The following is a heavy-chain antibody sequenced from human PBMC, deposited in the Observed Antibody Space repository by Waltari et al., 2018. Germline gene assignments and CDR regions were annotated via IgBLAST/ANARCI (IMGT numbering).Heavy chain of an antibody. CDR2: INTRNGGT. CDR1: GYPFTRYY. CDR3: ARTYQSGSYSDY. J-gene: IGHJ4*02. Sequence: QVQLVQSGAEVKKPGASVTVSCKTSGYPFTRYYMHWVRQAPGQGLEWMGWINTRNGGTNYAQKYQGRVTMTRDTSISTAYMELSRLISNDTAVYYCARTYQSGSYSDYWGQGTPVTVSS. V-gene: IGHV1-2*02. D-gene: IGHD1-26*01.